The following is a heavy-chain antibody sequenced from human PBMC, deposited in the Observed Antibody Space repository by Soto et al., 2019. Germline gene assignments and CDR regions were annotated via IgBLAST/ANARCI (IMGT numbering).Heavy chain of an antibody. Sequence: EVQLLESGGGLVQPGGSLRLSCAASGFTFSSYAMWWVRQAPGKRLECVSAISGGGETTYYADSVKGRFTISRDNSKNTLYLQMTSLRAEDTSVYYCAFNSGSGSYYFDYWGQGTLVTVSS. CDR1: GFTFSSYA. D-gene: IGHD3-10*01. V-gene: IGHV3-23*01. J-gene: IGHJ4*02. CDR3: AFNSGSGSYYFDY. CDR2: ISGGGETT.